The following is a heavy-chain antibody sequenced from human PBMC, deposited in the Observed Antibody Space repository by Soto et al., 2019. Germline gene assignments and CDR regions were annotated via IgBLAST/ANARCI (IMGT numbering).Heavy chain of an antibody. J-gene: IGHJ5*02. CDR3: ARGQRFSDWFDP. Sequence: SETLSLTCTVSGGAISSNYWTWIRQPAGKGLEWIGRIYSSGSTKYNPSLQSRVTMSLDTSKNQFSLRLTSVTAADTAVYYCARGQRFSDWFDPWGQGTLVTVSS. V-gene: IGHV4-4*07. CDR2: IYSSGST. CDR1: GGAISSNY. D-gene: IGHD3-3*01.